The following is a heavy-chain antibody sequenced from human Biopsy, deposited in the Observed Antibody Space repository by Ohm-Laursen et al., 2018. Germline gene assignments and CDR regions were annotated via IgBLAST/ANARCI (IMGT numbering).Heavy chain of an antibody. D-gene: IGHD2/OR15-2a*01. Sequence: SDTLSLTCTVSGGSISSDYWSWIRQTPGKGLEWIGHINYSGSTNYNPSLKSRVTISVDTSKNQYSLRLNSVTAADTAVYYCARATNSTGWPYYYFYGMDVWGQGTTVTVSS. CDR3: ARATNSTGWPYYYFYGMDV. J-gene: IGHJ6*02. CDR2: INYSGST. V-gene: IGHV4-59*07. CDR1: GGSISSDY.